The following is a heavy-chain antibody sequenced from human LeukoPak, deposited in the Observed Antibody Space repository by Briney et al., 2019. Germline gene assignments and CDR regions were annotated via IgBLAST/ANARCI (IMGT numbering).Heavy chain of an antibody. CDR2: MSYSGST. CDR1: GGSVSSGSYY. CDR3: ARGTRHSSGFQPVDY. D-gene: IGHD6-19*01. V-gene: IGHV4-61*01. Sequence: SETLSLTCTVSGGSVSSGSYYWSWLRQPPGKGLEWIGYMSYSGSTNYNPSLKSRVTISVDTSKNQFSLKLSSVTAADTAVYHCARGTRHSSGFQPVDYWGQGTLVTVSS. J-gene: IGHJ4*02.